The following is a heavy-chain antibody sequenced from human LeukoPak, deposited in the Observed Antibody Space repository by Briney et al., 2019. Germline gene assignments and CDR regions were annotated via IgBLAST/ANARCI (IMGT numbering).Heavy chain of an antibody. Sequence: PGGSLRLSCAASGFTFSSYAMSWARQAPGKGLEWVSAISGSGGSTYYADSVKGRFTISRDNSKNTLYLQMNSLRAEDTAVYYCAKDRSVAGDAFDIWGQGTMVTVSS. J-gene: IGHJ3*02. CDR3: AKDRSVAGDAFDI. CDR1: GFTFSSYA. V-gene: IGHV3-23*01. CDR2: ISGSGGST. D-gene: IGHD6-19*01.